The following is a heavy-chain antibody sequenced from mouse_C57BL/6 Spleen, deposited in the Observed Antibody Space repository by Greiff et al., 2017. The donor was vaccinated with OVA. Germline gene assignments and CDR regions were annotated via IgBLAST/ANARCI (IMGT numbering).Heavy chain of an antibody. CDR3: ARHEDGGYDDDGGPWFAY. J-gene: IGHJ3*01. D-gene: IGHD2-4*01. CDR1: GYTFTEYT. CDR2: FYPGSGSI. V-gene: IGHV1-62-2*01. Sequence: QVQLQQSGAELVKPGASVKLSCKASGYTFTEYTIHWVKQRSGQGLEWIGWFYPGSGSIKYNEKFKDKATLTADKSSSTVYMELSRLTSEDSAVYFCARHEDGGYDDDGGPWFAYWGQGTLVTVSA.